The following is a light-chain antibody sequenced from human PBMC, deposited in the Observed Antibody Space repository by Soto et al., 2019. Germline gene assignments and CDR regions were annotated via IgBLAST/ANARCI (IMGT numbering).Light chain of an antibody. CDR1: SSDVGSYNL. J-gene: IGLJ1*01. Sequence: QSALTQPASVSGSPGQAITISCTGNSSDVGSYNLVSWYQQHPGKAPKLMIYEVSTRPSGVSNRFSGSKSGNTASLTISVLQAEDEADYYCCSYAGSSTFVFGTGTKLTVL. V-gene: IGLV2-23*02. CDR3: CSYAGSSTFV. CDR2: EVS.